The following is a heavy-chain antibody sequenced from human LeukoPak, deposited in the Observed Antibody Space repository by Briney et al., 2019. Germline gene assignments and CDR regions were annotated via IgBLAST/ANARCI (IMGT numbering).Heavy chain of an antibody. D-gene: IGHD3-10*01. J-gene: IGHJ4*02. CDR1: GGSISSGGYY. CDR3: ARSAGRLWFGELSR. Sequence: SETLSLTCTVSGGSISSGGYYWSWIRQHPGKGLEWIGYIYYSGSTYYNPSLKSRVTISVDTSQNQFSLKVSSVTAADTAVYYCARSAGRLWFGELSRWGQGTLVTVSS. CDR2: IYYSGST. V-gene: IGHV4-31*03.